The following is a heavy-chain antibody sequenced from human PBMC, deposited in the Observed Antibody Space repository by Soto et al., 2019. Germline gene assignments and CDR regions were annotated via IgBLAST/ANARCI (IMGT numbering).Heavy chain of an antibody. D-gene: IGHD5-18*01. CDR3: ETMEIRGEKAMVGSDY. Sequence: GGSLRLSCAASGFTFSSYGMHWVRQAPGKGLEWVAVISYDGSNKYYADSVKGRFTISRDNSKNTLYLQMNSLRAEDTAVYYCETMEIRGEKAMVGSDYWGQGTLVTVSS. V-gene: IGHV3-30*03. J-gene: IGHJ4*02. CDR2: ISYDGSNK. CDR1: GFTFSSYG.